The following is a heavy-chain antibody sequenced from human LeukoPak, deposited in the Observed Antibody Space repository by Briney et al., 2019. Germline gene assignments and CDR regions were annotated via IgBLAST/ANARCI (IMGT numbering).Heavy chain of an antibody. J-gene: IGHJ4*02. Sequence: PRGSLRLSCAASGFTFSGFWMSWVRQAPGKGLEWVANIQEDGSEQFYVDSVKGRFTISRDNAKDSLYLQMNSLRAEDTAVYYCAREGPERYYYGSRSYGHFDFWGQGTLVTVSS. V-gene: IGHV3-7*01. CDR1: GFTFSGFW. CDR2: IQEDGSEQ. D-gene: IGHD3-10*01. CDR3: AREGPERYYYGSRSYGHFDF.